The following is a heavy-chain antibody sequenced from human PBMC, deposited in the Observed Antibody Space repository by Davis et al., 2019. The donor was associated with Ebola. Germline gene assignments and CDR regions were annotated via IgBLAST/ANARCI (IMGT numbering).Heavy chain of an antibody. Sequence: GESLKISCQGSGNSFTNYWIGWVRQMPGKGLEWMGIIYTGDSDTRYSPSFRGQVTISADKSFKTAFLQWSSLKASHTARYYCATLRRTITGMDDGFDMWGQGTMVTVSS. CDR2: IYTGDSDT. CDR1: GNSFTNYW. CDR3: ATLRRTITGMDDGFDM. V-gene: IGHV5-51*01. J-gene: IGHJ3*02. D-gene: IGHD1-20*01.